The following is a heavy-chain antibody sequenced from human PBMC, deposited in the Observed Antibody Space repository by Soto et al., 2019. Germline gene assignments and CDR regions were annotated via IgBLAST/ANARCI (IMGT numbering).Heavy chain of an antibody. Sequence: QVQLQESGPGLVKPSETLSLTCTVSGGSVSSGSYYWSWIRQPPGKGLEWIGYIYYSGSTNYNPSLKSRVTISVDTSKNQYSLKLSSVTAADTAVYYCASYSSGWYDVSYWGQGTLVTVSS. V-gene: IGHV4-61*01. CDR2: IYYSGST. CDR3: ASYSSGWYDVSY. CDR1: GGSVSSGSYY. D-gene: IGHD6-19*01. J-gene: IGHJ4*02.